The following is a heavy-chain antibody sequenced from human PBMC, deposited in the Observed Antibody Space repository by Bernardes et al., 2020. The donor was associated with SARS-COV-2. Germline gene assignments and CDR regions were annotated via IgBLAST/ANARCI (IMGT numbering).Heavy chain of an antibody. CDR2: INGDGMST. Sequence: GGSLRLSCVGNGLTFSGDCMHWVRQVPGKGLASVSRINGDGMSTSYADSVEGRFTVSRDNAKNTLSLEMNSLRDDDTGVYYCARARLRFSIFDAFDIWGQGTPVIVSS. CDR1: GLTFSGDC. V-gene: IGHV3-74*01. CDR3: ARARLRFSIFDAFDI. J-gene: IGHJ3*02. D-gene: IGHD3-3*01.